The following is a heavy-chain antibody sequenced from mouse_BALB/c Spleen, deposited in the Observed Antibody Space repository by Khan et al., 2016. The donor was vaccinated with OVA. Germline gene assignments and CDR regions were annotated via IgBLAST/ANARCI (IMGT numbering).Heavy chain of an antibody. CDR3: ARDGSRYNYAMDY. D-gene: IGHD2-3*01. J-gene: IGHJ4*01. CDR1: GYSITSDYA. V-gene: IGHV3-2*02. CDR2: ISSSGST. Sequence: EVQLQESGPGLVKPLQSLSLTCTVTGYSITSDYAWNWIRQFPGNKLEWMGYISSSGSTNYNPALKSRISITRDTSKNQFFLQLNSVTTEDTATYYCARDGSRYNYAMDYWGQGTSVTVSS.